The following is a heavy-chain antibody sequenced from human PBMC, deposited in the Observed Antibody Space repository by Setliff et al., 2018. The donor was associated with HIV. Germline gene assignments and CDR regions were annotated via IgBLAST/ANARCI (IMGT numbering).Heavy chain of an antibody. CDR2: MFRTGAS. CDR3: ATVDGTRYLDY. Sequence: SETLSLTCAVSGYSIRSGYYWGWIRQSPGKGLEWIGTMFRTGASYYNPSLTSRVTIPQDTSKNQFSLELTSVTAADTAVYYCATVDGTRYLDYWGQGKLVTVSS. D-gene: IGHD1-1*01. J-gene: IGHJ4*02. V-gene: IGHV4-38-2*01. CDR1: GYSIRSGYY.